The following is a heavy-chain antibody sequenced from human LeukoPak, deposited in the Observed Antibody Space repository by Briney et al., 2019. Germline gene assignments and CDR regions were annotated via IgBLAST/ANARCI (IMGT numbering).Heavy chain of an antibody. D-gene: IGHD2-2*01. CDR3: AREMRDCSSTSCYAVIDY. Sequence: KASETLSLTCTVSGGSISSYYWSWIRQPAGKGLEWIGRIYTSGSTNYNPSLKSRVTMSVDTSKNQFSLKLSSVTAADTAVYYCAREMRDCSSTSCYAVIDYWGQGTLVTVSS. J-gene: IGHJ4*02. V-gene: IGHV4-4*07. CDR2: IYTSGST. CDR1: GGSISSYY.